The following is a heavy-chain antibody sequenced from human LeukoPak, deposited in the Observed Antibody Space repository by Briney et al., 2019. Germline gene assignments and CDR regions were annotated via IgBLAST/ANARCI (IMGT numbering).Heavy chain of an antibody. J-gene: IGHJ4*02. Sequence: SETLSLTCAVYGGSFSGYYWSWIRQPPGKGLEWIGEINHSGSTNYNPSLKSRVTISVDTSKNQFSLKLSAGTAADTAVYYGARGGYGSGSYSPFDYWGQGTLVTVSS. CDR1: GGSFSGYY. D-gene: IGHD3-10*01. CDR3: ARGGYGSGSYSPFDY. CDR2: INHSGST. V-gene: IGHV4-34*01.